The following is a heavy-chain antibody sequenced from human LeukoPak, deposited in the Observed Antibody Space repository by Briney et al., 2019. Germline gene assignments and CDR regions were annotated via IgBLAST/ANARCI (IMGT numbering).Heavy chain of an antibody. CDR1: GYTFTGYY. CDR2: INPNSGGT. Sequence: ASVKVSCKASGYTFTGYYMHWVRLAPGRGLEWMGWINPNSGGTNYAQKFQGRVTMTRDTSVSTAYMELSRLRSDDTAVYYCARWGSKEATHYWGQGTLVTVSS. V-gene: IGHV1-2*02. D-gene: IGHD5-12*01. CDR3: ARWGSKEATHY. J-gene: IGHJ4*02.